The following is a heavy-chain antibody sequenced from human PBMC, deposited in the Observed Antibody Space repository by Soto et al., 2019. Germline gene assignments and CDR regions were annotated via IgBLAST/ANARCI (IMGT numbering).Heavy chain of an antibody. CDR1: GYTFTSYG. Sequence: ASVKVSCKASGYTFTSYGISWVRQAPGQGLEWMGGIIPYIGNTNYAQKFQGRVTITADESTSTAYMELSSLRSEDTAVYYCARGSSYYYVMDFCGQGSTVTVYS. D-gene: IGHD6-13*01. J-gene: IGHJ6*02. CDR2: IIPYIGNT. V-gene: IGHV1-18*01. CDR3: ARGSSYYYVMDF.